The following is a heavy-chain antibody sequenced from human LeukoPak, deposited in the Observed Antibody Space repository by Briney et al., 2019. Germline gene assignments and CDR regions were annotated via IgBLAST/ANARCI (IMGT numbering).Heavy chain of an antibody. CDR2: VSSSSSYT. D-gene: IGHD3-9*01. CDR3: ARDRQYYDILTGYYYYGMDV. J-gene: IGHJ6*02. V-gene: IGHV3-11*05. Sequence: GGSLRLSCAASGFTFSDYYMSWIRQAPGKGLEWVSYVSSSSSYTNYADSVKGRFTISRDNAKNSLYLQMNSLRAEDTAVYYCARDRQYYDILTGYYYYGMDVWGQGTTVTVS. CDR1: GFTFSDYY.